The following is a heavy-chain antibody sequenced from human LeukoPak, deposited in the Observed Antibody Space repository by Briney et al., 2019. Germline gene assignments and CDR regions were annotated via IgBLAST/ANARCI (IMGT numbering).Heavy chain of an antibody. D-gene: IGHD2-2*01. J-gene: IGHJ6*02. CDR2: IYPGDSDT. V-gene: IGHV5-51*01. CDR3: ARRIGYCSRTSCLRHYYYYGMDV. Sequence: GESLKISCKGSGYSFTSYWIGWVRQMPVKGLEWMGIIYPGDSDTRYSPTFQGQVTISADKSISTAYLQWSSLKASDTAMYYCARRIGYCSRTSCLRHYYYYGMDVWGQGTTVTVSS. CDR1: GYSFTSYW.